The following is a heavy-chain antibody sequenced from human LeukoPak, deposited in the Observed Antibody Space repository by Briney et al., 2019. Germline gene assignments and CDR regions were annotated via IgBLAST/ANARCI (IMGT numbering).Heavy chain of an antibody. D-gene: IGHD3-16*01. J-gene: IGHJ5*02. CDR3: ARGAPYGGHGS. CDR1: GGSFSGYY. V-gene: IGHV4-34*01. Sequence: SETLSLTCAVYGGSFSGYYWSWIRQPPGKGLEWIGEINHSGSTNYNPSLKSRVTISVDTSKNQFSLKLSSVTAADTAVYYCARGAPYGGHGSWGQGTLVTVSS. CDR2: INHSGST.